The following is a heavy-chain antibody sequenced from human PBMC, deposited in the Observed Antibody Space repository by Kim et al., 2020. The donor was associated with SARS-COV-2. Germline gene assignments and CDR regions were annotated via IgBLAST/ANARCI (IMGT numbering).Heavy chain of an antibody. V-gene: IGHV3-23*01. CDR1: GLIFRNYA. Sequence: GGSLRLSCAASGLIFRNYAMTWVRQPLWKGLEWVSTIGDAGDIHYADSVKGRFTISRDNSKNTLYLQLNSLRAEDTAVYYCAAVPGGRRVDYWGQGTLVTVSS. J-gene: IGHJ4*02. D-gene: IGHD1-26*01. CDR2: IGDAGDI. CDR3: AAVPGGRRVDY.